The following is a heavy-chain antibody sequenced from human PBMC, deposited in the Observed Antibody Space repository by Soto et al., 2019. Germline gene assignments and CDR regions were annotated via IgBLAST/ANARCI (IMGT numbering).Heavy chain of an antibody. CDR3: AKERRYSFDAFDI. J-gene: IGHJ3*02. CDR1: GFNSNFFG. CDR2: ISYDGRDK. Sequence: QEQLVESGGGVVQAGRSLRLSCAASGFNSNFFGMHWVRQAPGKGLEWVAVISYDGRDKYYADSVKGRFTMSRDNSKNMVYLEMSSLRPEDTSVYYCAKERRYSFDAFDIWGHGTMVTVSS. V-gene: IGHV3-30*18. D-gene: IGHD5-12*01.